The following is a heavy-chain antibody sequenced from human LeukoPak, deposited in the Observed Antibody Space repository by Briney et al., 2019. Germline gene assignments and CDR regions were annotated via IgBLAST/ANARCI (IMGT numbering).Heavy chain of an antibody. Sequence: SETLSLTCAVSGGSIGSYYWSWIRQPPGKGLEWIGYIYYSGSTNYNPSLKSRVTISVDTSKNQFSLKLSSVTAADTAVYYCARHSYYYDSSGIGYWGQGTLVTVSS. CDR1: GGSIGSYY. CDR2: IYYSGST. CDR3: ARHSYYYDSSGIGY. J-gene: IGHJ4*02. V-gene: IGHV4-59*08. D-gene: IGHD3-22*01.